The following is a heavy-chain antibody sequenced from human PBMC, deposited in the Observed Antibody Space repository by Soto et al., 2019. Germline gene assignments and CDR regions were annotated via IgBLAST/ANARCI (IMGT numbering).Heavy chain of an antibody. CDR2: IRSKANSYAT. V-gene: IGHV3-73*01. CDR3: TRLDPYSSGYYFDY. CDR1: GFTFSGSA. J-gene: IGHJ4*02. Sequence: GGSLRLSCAASGFTFSGSAMHWVRQASGKGLEWVGRIRSKANSYATAYAASVKGRFTISRDDSKNTAYLQMNSLKTEDTAVHYCTRLDPYSSGYYFDYWGQGTLVTVSS. D-gene: IGHD3-22*01.